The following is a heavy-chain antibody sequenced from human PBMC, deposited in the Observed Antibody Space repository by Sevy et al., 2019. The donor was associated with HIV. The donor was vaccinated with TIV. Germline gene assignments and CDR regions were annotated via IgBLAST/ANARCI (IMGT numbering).Heavy chain of an antibody. V-gene: IGHV3-74*01. CDR1: GFTFSSYG. J-gene: IGHJ3*02. CDR2: LNYDGSYT. CDR3: ARSKVGVGDAFDI. D-gene: IGHD3-16*01. Sequence: GGSLRLSCAASGFTFSSYGMQWVRQAPGKGLVWVSRLNYDGSYTNYADSVKGRFTISRDNSKSTLYLQMNSLRAEDTALYYCARSKVGVGDAFDIWGQGTMVTVS.